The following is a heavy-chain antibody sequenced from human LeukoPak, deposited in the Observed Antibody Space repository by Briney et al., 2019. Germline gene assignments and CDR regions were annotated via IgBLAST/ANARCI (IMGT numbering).Heavy chain of an antibody. V-gene: IGHV1-18*01. CDR3: ARGVSSSSSYYYYYYYMDV. J-gene: IGHJ6*03. CDR2: FSAYNGNT. Sequence: ASVKVSCKSSGYTFTSYGISWVRQAPGQGLGWMGWFSAYNGNTNYAQKLQGRVTMTTDTSTSTDYKELRSLRSDDTAVYYCARGVSSSSSYYYYYYYMDVWGKGTTVTVSS. D-gene: IGHD6-6*01. CDR1: GYTFTSYG.